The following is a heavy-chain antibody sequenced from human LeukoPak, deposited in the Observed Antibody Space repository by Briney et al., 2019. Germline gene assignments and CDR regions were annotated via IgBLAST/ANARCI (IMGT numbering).Heavy chain of an antibody. J-gene: IGHJ4*02. CDR2: IHYSGSS. CDR3: ARRDYGDSFAY. V-gene: IGHV4-59*08. Sequence: KPSETLSLTCTVSGGSMSSYFWSWIRQPPGKGLEWIGCIHYSGSSNYNPSLKTRVTISIDTSKNQFSLKLSSVTAADTAVYYCARRDYGDSFAYWGQGTLVSVSS. D-gene: IGHD4-17*01. CDR1: GGSMSSYF.